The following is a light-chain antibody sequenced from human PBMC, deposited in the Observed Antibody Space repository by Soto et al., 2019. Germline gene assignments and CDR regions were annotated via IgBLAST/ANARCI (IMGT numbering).Light chain of an antibody. V-gene: IGKV1-5*03. CDR2: EAS. J-gene: IGKJ4*01. CDR3: QQFSSYPLT. CDR1: QTISSY. Sequence: DIQMTQEPSTLSGSVGDRVTITCRASQTISSYLAWYQQKPGKAPKLLIYEASTLTSGIPSRFSGSGSGTEFTLTISRLEPEDFAVYYCQQFSSYPLTFGGGTKVDNK.